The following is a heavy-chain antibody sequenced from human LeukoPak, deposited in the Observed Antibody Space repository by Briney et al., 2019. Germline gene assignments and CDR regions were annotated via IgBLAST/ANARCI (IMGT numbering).Heavy chain of an antibody. Sequence: GGSLRLSCAASGFTFSSYSMNWVRQAPGKGLEWVSSISSSGSYIYYADSVKGRFTISRDNAKNSLYLQMNSLRAEDTAVYYCARDRGYYDSSGYTPIDYWGQGNPGHRLL. V-gene: IGHV3-21*01. D-gene: IGHD3-22*01. CDR1: GFTFSSYS. CDR2: ISSSGSYI. J-gene: IGHJ4*02. CDR3: ARDRGYYDSSGYTPIDY.